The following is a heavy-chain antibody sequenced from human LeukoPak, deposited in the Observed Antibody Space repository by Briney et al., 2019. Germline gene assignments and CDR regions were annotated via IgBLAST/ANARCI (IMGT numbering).Heavy chain of an antibody. CDR1: GGSISSGGYC. D-gene: IGHD3-10*01. V-gene: IGHV4-31*03. Sequence: SETLSLTCTVSGGSISSGGYCWSWIRQHPGKGLEWIGYIYYSGSTYYNPSLKSRVTISVDTSKNQFSLKLSSVTAADTAVYYCARDRGSGSYYNGYWYFDLWGRGTLVTVSS. CDR3: ARDRGSGSYYNGYWYFDL. CDR2: IYYSGST. J-gene: IGHJ2*01.